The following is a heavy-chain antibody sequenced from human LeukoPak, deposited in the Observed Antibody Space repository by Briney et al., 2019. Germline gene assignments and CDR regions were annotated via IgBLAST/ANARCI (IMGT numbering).Heavy chain of an antibody. CDR3: ARDRAADYYDIGEFDY. CDR1: GFTFSSYA. D-gene: IGHD3-22*01. CDR2: IRYDGSNK. V-gene: IGHV3-30*02. Sequence: GGSLRLSCAASGFTFSSYAMHWVRQAPGKGLEWVAFIRYDGSNKYYADSVKGRFTISRDNAKNSLYLQMNSLRAEDTAVYYCARDRAADYYDIGEFDYWGQGTLVTVSS. J-gene: IGHJ4*02.